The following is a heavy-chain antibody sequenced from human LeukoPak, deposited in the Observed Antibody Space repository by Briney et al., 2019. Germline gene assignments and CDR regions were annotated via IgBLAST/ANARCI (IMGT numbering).Heavy chain of an antibody. Sequence: GGSLRLSCAASGFTFSSYWMHWARQPPGKGLVWVSRITSDGSGIGYADSVKGRFSTSRDNAKNTLYLQMNSLRAEDTAVYYCASGRLVGAPDYWGQGTLVTVSS. D-gene: IGHD1-26*01. CDR1: GFTFSSYW. V-gene: IGHV3-74*01. CDR2: ITSDGSGI. J-gene: IGHJ4*02. CDR3: ASGRLVGAPDY.